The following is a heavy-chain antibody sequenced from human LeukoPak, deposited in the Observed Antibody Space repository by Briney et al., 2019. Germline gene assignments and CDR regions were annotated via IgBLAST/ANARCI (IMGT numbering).Heavy chain of an antibody. J-gene: IGHJ4*02. D-gene: IGHD3-3*01. CDR1: GYTFTSYY. Sequence: ASVKVSCKASGYTFTSYYMHWVRQAPGQGLEGMGIINPSGGSTSYAQKFQGRVTMTRDMSTSTVYMELSSLRSEDTAVYYCARSRPLYDFWSGYLGYFDYWGQGTLVTVSS. CDR3: ARSRPLYDFWSGYLGYFDY. V-gene: IGHV1-46*01. CDR2: INPSGGST.